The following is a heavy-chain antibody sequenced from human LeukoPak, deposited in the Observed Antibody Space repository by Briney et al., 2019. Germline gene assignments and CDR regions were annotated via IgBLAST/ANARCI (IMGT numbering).Heavy chain of an antibody. CDR3: ARDGHTYYDGLCYFDY. Sequence: GGSLRLSCAASGFTFSSYAMSWVRQAPGKGLEWVSGISASASGTYYADSVKGRFTISRDKSKNTLFLQMNSLRADDTALYYCARDGHTYYDGLCYFDYWGQGTLVTVSS. CDR1: GFTFSSYA. CDR2: ISASASGT. V-gene: IGHV3-23*01. J-gene: IGHJ4*02. D-gene: IGHD3-22*01.